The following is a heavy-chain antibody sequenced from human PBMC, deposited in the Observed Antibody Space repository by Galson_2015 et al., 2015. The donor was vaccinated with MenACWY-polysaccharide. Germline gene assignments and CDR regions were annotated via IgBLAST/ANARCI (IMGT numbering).Heavy chain of an antibody. CDR1: GGSISGGGYF. Sequence: SLTCTFSGGSISGGGYFWSWLRQHPERGLEWIGYMSYTGVGNHNPSLKSRISISVDASKNQFSLNLYSMTAADSAVYFCARLPYVSGRFGWFDPWGQGTLVTVS. D-gene: IGHD3-10*01. CDR2: MSYTGVG. J-gene: IGHJ5*02. CDR3: ARLPYVSGRFGWFDP. V-gene: IGHV4-31*03.